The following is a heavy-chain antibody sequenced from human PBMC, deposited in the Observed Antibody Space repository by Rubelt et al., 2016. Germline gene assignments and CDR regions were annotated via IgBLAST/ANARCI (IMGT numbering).Heavy chain of an antibody. V-gene: IGHV1-3*01. CDR1: GYTFTSYA. CDR2: INAGNGNT. J-gene: IGHJ4*02. CDR3: ASGYSGTQSPDY. D-gene: IGHD1-26*01. Sequence: QVQLVQSGAEVKKPGASVKVSCKASGYTFTSYALHWVRQAPGQRLEWMGWINAGNGNTKITQKCQGRGTSTMEPTASTAYMGRSSLRSEEPAVYYCASGYSGTQSPDYWGQGTLVTVSS.